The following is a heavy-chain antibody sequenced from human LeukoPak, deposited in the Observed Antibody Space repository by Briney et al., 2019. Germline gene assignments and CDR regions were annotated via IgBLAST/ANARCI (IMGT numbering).Heavy chain of an antibody. D-gene: IGHD6-6*01. CDR1: GGSISSGGYY. Sequence: SETLSLTCTVSGGSISSGGYYWSCIRQPPGKGLEWIGYIYHSGSTYYNPSLKSRVTISVDRSKHQFSLKLSSVTAADTAVYYCASAAARPNWFDPWGQGTLVTVSS. J-gene: IGHJ5*02. CDR2: IYHSGST. V-gene: IGHV4-30-2*01. CDR3: ASAAARPNWFDP.